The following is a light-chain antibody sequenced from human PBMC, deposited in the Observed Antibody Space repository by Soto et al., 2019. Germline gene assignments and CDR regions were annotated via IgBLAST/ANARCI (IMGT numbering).Light chain of an antibody. Sequence: DIQMTQSPSSLSASVGDRVTITCRASQSISSYLNWYQQKPGKAPKLLIYAASSLQSGVPSRFRGSGSGTDFTRTISSLAPEDFATYYCQQSYSTLWTFGQGTKVEIK. J-gene: IGKJ1*01. V-gene: IGKV1-39*01. CDR1: QSISSY. CDR2: AAS. CDR3: QQSYSTLWT.